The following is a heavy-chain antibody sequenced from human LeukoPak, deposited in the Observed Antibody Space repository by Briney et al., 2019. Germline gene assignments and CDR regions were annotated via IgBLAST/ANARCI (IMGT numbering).Heavy chain of an antibody. Sequence: PGGSLRLSCAASGFTFDDYAMHWVRQAPGKGLEWVSLISGDGGSTYYAGSVKGRFTISRDNSKNSLYLQMNSLRTEDTALYYCAKASSCRWGSSWYYYYMDVWGKGTTVTVSS. CDR2: ISGDGGST. V-gene: IGHV3-43*02. CDR1: GFTFDDYA. D-gene: IGHD6-13*01. J-gene: IGHJ6*03. CDR3: AKASSCRWGSSWYYYYMDV.